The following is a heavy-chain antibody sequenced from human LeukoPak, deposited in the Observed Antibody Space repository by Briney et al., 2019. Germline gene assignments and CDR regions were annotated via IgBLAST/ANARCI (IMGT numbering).Heavy chain of an antibody. CDR1: GFTVSSNS. CDR3: ARDYSSPGEYYYMDV. D-gene: IGHD3-22*01. Sequence: GGSLRLSCAASGFTVSSNSMSWVRQAPGKGLEWVSVIYSGGSTYYGDSVKGRVTISRDNSKNTLYLQMNSLRAEDTAVYYCARDYSSPGEYYYMDVWGKGTTVTVSS. J-gene: IGHJ6*03. CDR2: IYSGGST. V-gene: IGHV3-53*01.